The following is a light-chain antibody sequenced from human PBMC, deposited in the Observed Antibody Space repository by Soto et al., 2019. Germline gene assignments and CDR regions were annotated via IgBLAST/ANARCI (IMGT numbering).Light chain of an antibody. CDR3: QQYGSSLTWT. Sequence: EIVMTQSPATLSVFPGERVTLSCRASQSVSSNLAWFQHKPGQAPRLLIYGASIRATGIPARFSGSGSRTGFTLTISSLQSEDFAVYYCQQYGSSLTWTFGQGTKVEIK. CDR2: GAS. V-gene: IGKV3-15*01. J-gene: IGKJ1*01. CDR1: QSVSSN.